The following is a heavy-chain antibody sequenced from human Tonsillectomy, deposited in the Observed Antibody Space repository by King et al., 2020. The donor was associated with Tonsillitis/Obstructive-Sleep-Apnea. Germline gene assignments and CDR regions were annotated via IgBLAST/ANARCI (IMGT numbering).Heavy chain of an antibody. J-gene: IGHJ6*02. CDR3: ARDQDIVVVPAAILLGYYGMDV. D-gene: IGHD2-2*02. V-gene: IGHV1-2*02. Sequence: VQLVESGAEVKKPGASVKVSCKASGYTFNGYYMHWVRQAPGQGLEWMGWINPNSGGTNYAQKFQGRVTMTRETSISTAYMELSRLRSEDTAVYYCARDQDIVVVPAAILLGYYGMDVWGQGTTVTVSS. CDR1: GYTFNGYY. CDR2: INPNSGGT.